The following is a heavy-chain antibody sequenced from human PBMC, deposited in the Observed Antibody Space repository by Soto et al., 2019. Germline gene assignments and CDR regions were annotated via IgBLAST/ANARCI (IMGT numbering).Heavy chain of an antibody. CDR3: ARTLSDYSNFNWFDP. J-gene: IGHJ5*02. CDR1: GFTFSSYS. Sequence: EVQLVESGGGLVQPGGSLRLSCAASGFTFSSYSMNWVRQAPGKGLEWVSYISSSSSTIYYADSVKGRFTISRDNAKNSLYLQMNSLRAEDTAVYYCARTLSDYSNFNWFDPWGQGTLVTVSS. CDR2: ISSSSSTI. D-gene: IGHD4-4*01. V-gene: IGHV3-48*01.